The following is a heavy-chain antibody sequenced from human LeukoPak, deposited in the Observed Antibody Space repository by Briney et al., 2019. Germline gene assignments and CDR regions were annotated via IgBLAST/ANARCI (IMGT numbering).Heavy chain of an antibody. J-gene: IGHJ4*02. CDR3: ARDHGSGSYFDY. D-gene: IGHD3-10*01. V-gene: IGHV3-30*03. Sequence: GGSLRLSCAASGFTLSSYWMHWVRQAPGKGLVWVAVISYDGSNKYYADSVKGRFTISRDNSKNTLYLQMNSLRAEDTAVYYCARDHGSGSYFDYWGQGTLVTVSS. CDR2: ISYDGSNK. CDR1: GFTLSSYW.